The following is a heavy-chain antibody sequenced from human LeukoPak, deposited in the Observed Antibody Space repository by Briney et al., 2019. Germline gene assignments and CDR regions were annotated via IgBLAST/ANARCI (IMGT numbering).Heavy chain of an antibody. CDR2: IYSGGST. J-gene: IGHJ4*02. Sequence: GGSLRLSCAASGFTVSSNYMSWVRQAPGKGLEWVSVIYSGGSTYYADSVKGRFTISRDNSKNTLYLQMNSLRAEDTAVYYCAKDQDFWSGYTHFDYWGQGTLVTVSS. D-gene: IGHD3-3*01. V-gene: IGHV3-53*01. CDR1: GFTVSSNY. CDR3: AKDQDFWSGYTHFDY.